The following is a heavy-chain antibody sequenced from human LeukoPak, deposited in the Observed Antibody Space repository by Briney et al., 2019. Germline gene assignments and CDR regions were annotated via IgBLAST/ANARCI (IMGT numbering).Heavy chain of an antibody. CDR2: IRQDGSQK. CDR1: GFTFSRYW. V-gene: IGHV3-7*01. CDR3: ARESFAARWD. D-gene: IGHD6-6*01. Sequence: GGSLRLSCAASGFTFSRYWMSWVRQAPGKGLEWVANIRQDGSQKSYVDSVKGRFTISRDNANNLLYLQMNSLRAEDTAVYYCARESFAARWDWGQGTLVTVSS. J-gene: IGHJ4*02.